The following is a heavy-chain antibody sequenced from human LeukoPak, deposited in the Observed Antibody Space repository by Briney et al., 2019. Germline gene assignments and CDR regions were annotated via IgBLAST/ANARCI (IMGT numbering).Heavy chain of an antibody. CDR1: GFTFSSYW. CDR3: ARAPSEIGGYYPEYFRH. CDR2: IKGDGKT. J-gene: IGHJ1*01. Sequence: QPGGSLRLSCAASGFTFSSYWMHWVRQAPGKGLVWVSRIKGDGKTNYADSVKGRFTISRDNAKNTVSLQMNSLRAEDTGVYYCARAPSEIGGYYPEYFRHWGQGTLVTVSS. V-gene: IGHV3-74*01. D-gene: IGHD3-22*01.